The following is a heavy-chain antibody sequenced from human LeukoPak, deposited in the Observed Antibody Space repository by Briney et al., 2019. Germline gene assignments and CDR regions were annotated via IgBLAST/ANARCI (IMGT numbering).Heavy chain of an antibody. CDR3: ARHVSGYYDAFDI. CDR2: IHHSGRT. J-gene: IGHJ3*02. Sequence: PSETLSLNCSMSGGSLNTYNWNWIRQPPGKGLEWIGEIHHSGRTNYNPSLKSRLTISLDKSKKQFSLKMTSVTAADTAVYYCARHVSGYYDAFDIWGQGTMVTVSS. D-gene: IGHD3-9*01. V-gene: IGHV4-34*01. CDR1: GGSLNTYN.